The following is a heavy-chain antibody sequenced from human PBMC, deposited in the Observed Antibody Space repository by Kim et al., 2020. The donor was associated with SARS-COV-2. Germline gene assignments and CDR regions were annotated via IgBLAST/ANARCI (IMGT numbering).Heavy chain of an antibody. CDR3: ARVPLARWFGDGWNWFDP. V-gene: IGHV1-3*01. D-gene: IGHD3-10*01. J-gene: IGHJ5*02. Sequence: QGRVTITRDTSASTAYMELSSLRAEDTAVYYCARVPLARWFGDGWNWFDPWGQGTLVTVSS.